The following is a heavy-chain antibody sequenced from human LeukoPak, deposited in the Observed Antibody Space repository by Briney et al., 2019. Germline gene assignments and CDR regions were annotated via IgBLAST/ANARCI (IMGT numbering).Heavy chain of an antibody. CDR3: ARHLEGLPFDY. Sequence: PSETLSLTCTVSGGSISSSSYYWGWIRQPPGQGREWIGSIYYSGSTYFNPSLKSRVTISVATSKNQFSLKLSSVIATDTAVYYCARHLEGLPFDYWGQGTLVTVSS. CDR1: GGSISSSSYY. V-gene: IGHV4-39*01. D-gene: IGHD2-15*01. CDR2: IYYSGST. J-gene: IGHJ4*02.